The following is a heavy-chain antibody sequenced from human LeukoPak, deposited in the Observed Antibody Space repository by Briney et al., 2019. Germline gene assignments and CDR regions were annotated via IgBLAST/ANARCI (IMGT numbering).Heavy chain of an antibody. CDR1: GFTFSSYA. V-gene: IGHV3-64D*06. Sequence: GGSLRLSCSASGFTFSSYAMHWVRQAPGKGLEYVSAISSNGGSTYYAGSVKGRFTISRDNSKNTLYLQMSSLRAEDTAVYYCVKGMGAATEFWGQGTLVTVSS. D-gene: IGHD1-26*01. CDR3: VKGMGAATEF. J-gene: IGHJ4*02. CDR2: ISSNGGST.